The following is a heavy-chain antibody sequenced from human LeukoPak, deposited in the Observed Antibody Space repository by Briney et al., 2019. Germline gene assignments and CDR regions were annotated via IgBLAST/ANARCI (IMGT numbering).Heavy chain of an antibody. CDR3: AVNLLLWFGESPVRFDP. CDR2: INSIGGST. CDR1: GFTFSSYA. D-gene: IGHD3-10*01. J-gene: IGHJ5*02. V-gene: IGHV3-23*01. Sequence: GGSVRLSCAASGFTFSSYAMSWVRQAPGKGLEWVSAINSIGGSTYYADSVKGRFTISRDNSKNTLYLQMNSLRAEDTAVYYCAVNLLLWFGESPVRFDPWGQGTLVTVCS.